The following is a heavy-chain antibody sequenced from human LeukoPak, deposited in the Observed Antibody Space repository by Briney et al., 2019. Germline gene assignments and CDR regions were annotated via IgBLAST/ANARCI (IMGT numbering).Heavy chain of an antibody. J-gene: IGHJ4*02. V-gene: IGHV4-59*08. CDR2: IYYSGST. D-gene: IGHD4-17*01. Sequence: SETLSLTCTVSGGSISSYYWNWIRQPPGKGLEWIGYIYYSGSTNYNPSLKSRVTISVDTSKDQFSLKLSSVTAADTAMYYCARHEDYGDYVWGQGTLVTVSS. CDR3: ARHEDYGDYV. CDR1: GGSISSYY.